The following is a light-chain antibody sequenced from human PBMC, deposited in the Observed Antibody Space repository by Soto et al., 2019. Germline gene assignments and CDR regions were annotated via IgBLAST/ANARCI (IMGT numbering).Light chain of an antibody. J-gene: IGKJ5*01. CDR3: QQYGSSTIT. V-gene: IGKV3-20*01. CDR2: GAS. Sequence: EIVWTQSPGTLSLSPGERATLSCRARQSVSSSYLAWYQQKPGQAPRLLIYGASSRATGIPDRFSGSGSGTDFTLTISRLEPEDFAVYYCQQYGSSTITFGQGTRLEIK. CDR1: QSVSSSY.